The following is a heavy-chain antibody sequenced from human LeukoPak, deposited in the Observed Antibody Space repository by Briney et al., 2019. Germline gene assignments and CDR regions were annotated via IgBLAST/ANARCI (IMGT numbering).Heavy chain of an antibody. CDR3: AKDLKGYSNYLNWFDP. Sequence: GRSLRLSCAASGFTFSSYAMSWVRQAPGKGLEWVSAISGSGGSTYYADSVKGRFTISRDNSKNTLYLQMNSLRAEDTAVYYCAKDLKGYSNYLNWFDPWGQGTLVTVSS. CDR1: GFTFSSYA. D-gene: IGHD4-11*01. V-gene: IGHV3-23*01. J-gene: IGHJ5*02. CDR2: ISGSGGST.